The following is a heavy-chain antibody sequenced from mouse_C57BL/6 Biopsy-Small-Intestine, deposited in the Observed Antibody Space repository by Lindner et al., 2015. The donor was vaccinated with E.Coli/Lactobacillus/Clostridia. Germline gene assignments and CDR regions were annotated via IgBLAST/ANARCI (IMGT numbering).Heavy chain of an antibody. V-gene: IGHV1-80*01. Sequence: VQLQESGAELVKPGASVKISCKGSGYAFSSYWMNWVKQRPGKGLEWIGQIYPGDGDTKYNGKFKGKATLTADKSSSTAYMQVSSLTSEDSAVYFCARSPSPYFDYWGQGTTLTVPS. CDR1: GYAFSSYW. CDR3: ARSPSPYFDY. CDR2: IYPGDGDT. J-gene: IGHJ2*01. D-gene: IGHD6-1*01.